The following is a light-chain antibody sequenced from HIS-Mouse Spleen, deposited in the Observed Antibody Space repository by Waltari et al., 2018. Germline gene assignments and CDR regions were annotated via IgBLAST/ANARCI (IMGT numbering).Light chain of an antibody. V-gene: IGLV3-25*03. CDR3: QSADSSGTYV. CDR2: KDS. Sequence: SYELTQPPSVSVSPGQTARITCSGDALPKQYAYWYQQKPGLAPVLVIYKDSERPSGNPERFSGSSSGTTVTLTISGVQAEDEADYYCQSADSSGTYVFGTGTKVTVL. CDR1: ALPKQY. J-gene: IGLJ1*01.